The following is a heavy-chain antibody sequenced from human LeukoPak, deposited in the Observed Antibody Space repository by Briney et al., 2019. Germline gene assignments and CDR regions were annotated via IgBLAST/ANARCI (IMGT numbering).Heavy chain of an antibody. CDR2: SSSSSGFI. D-gene: IGHD3-22*01. CDR1: GFTLSTYN. J-gene: IGHJ4*02. V-gene: IGHV3-21*01. CDR3: TRTPWYFDSSGYSGVDY. Sequence: GGSLRLSCAASGFTLSTYNMNWVRQAPGKGLEWVSSSSSSSGFISYADSVKGRFTISRDNAKNSLYLQMNSLRAEDTAVYSCTRTPWYFDSSGYSGVDYWGQGTLVTVSS.